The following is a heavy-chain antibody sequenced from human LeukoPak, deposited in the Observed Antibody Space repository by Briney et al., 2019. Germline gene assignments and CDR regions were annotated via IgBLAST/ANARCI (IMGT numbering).Heavy chain of an antibody. D-gene: IGHD3-3*01. J-gene: IGHJ5*02. V-gene: IGHV4-59*08. Sequence: SETLSLTCSVSGASIRSYYWSWIRQPPEMGLEWIGYIYHTGSTNYSPSLNSRVTMSVDTSKNEFSLKLSSVTAADTAVYYCARQSRLVIFGVANHWFDPWSQGTLVTVSS. CDR2: IYHTGST. CDR3: ARQSRLVIFGVANHWFDP. CDR1: GASIRSYY.